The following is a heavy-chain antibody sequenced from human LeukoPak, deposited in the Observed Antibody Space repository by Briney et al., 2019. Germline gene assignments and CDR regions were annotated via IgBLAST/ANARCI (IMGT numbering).Heavy chain of an antibody. J-gene: IGHJ3*02. CDR3: AREDLKDAFDI. CDR2: MNPNSGNT. Sequence: ASVTVSCKASGYTFTSYDINWVRQAAGQGLEWMGWMNPNSGNTGYAQKFQGRVTITRNTSISTAYMELSSLRSEDTAVYYCAREDLKDAFDIWGQGTMVTVSS. CDR1: GYTFTSYD. V-gene: IGHV1-8*03.